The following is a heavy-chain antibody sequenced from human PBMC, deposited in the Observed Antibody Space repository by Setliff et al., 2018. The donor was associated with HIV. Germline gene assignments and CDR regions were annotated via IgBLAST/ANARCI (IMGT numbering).Heavy chain of an antibody. V-gene: IGHV1-18*04. CDR2: ISAYNGNT. J-gene: IGHJ3*02. Sequence: GASVKVSCKASGYTFNNYAMNWVRQAPGQGLEWMGWISAYNGNTNYAQKLQDRVTMTTDTSTSTAYMELRSLRSDDTAVYYCARILVGVDDAFDIWGQGTVVTVSS. D-gene: IGHD1-26*01. CDR3: ARILVGVDDAFDI. CDR1: GYTFNNYA.